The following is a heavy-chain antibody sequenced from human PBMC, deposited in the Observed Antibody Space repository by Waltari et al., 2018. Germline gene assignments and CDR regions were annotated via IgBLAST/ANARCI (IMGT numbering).Heavy chain of an antibody. CDR2: MNPNSGNT. J-gene: IGHJ2*01. V-gene: IGHV1-8*01. Sequence: QVQLVQSGAEVKKPGASVKVSCKASGYTFTSYDINWVRQASGQGLEWMGWMNPNSGNTGYAQKFQGRVTMTRNTSISTAYMELSSLRSEDTAVYYCARTLDNYYDSSGYYWYFDLWGRGTLVTVSS. CDR3: ARTLDNYYDSSGYYWYFDL. D-gene: IGHD3-22*01. CDR1: GYTFTSYD.